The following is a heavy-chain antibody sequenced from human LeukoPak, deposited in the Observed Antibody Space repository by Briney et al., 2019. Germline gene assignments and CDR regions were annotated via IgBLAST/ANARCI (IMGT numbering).Heavy chain of an antibody. CDR1: GFIFSSYG. V-gene: IGHV3-30*02. CDR2: IRYDGSRK. J-gene: IGHJ6*03. D-gene: IGHD3-10*01. CDR3: ARVGGSGSYYYYYMDV. Sequence: GGSLRLSCAASGFIFSSYGMHWVRQAPDKGLEWVAFIRYDGSRKYYADSVKGRFTISRDNSKNTLYLQMNSLRAEDTAVYYCARVGGSGSYYYYYMDVWGKGTTVTVSS.